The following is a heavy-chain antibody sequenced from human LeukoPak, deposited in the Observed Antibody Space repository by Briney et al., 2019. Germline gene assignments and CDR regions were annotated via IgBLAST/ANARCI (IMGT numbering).Heavy chain of an antibody. D-gene: IGHD1-1*01. CDR3: TTTAPDYYGMDV. J-gene: IGHJ6*02. Sequence: PGGSLRLSCAASGFTFSDHYMDWVRQAPGKGLEWVGRTRNKANSYTTEYAASVKGRFTISRDDSKNTLYLQMNSLKTEDTAVYYCTTTAPDYYGMDVWGQGTTVTVSS. CDR2: TRNKANSYTT. CDR1: GFTFSDHY. V-gene: IGHV3-72*01.